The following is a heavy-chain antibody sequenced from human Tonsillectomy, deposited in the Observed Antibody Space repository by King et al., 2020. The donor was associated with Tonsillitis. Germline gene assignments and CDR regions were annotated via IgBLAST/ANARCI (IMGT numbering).Heavy chain of an antibody. D-gene: IGHD6-13*01. J-gene: IGHJ6*03. Sequence: VQLQQWGAGLLKPSETLSLTCAVYGGSFSGHYWSWIRQPPGKGLEWIVEINHSGSTNYNPSLKSRITISVDTSKNQFSLKLTSVTAEDTAVYYCARGLAAALTDYYYYYYMDVWGKGTTVTVSS. CDR2: INHSGST. CDR3: ARGLAAALTDYYYYYYMDV. CDR1: GGSFSGHY. V-gene: IGHV4-34*01.